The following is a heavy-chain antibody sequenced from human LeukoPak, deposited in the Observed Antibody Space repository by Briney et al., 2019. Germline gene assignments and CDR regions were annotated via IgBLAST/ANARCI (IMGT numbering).Heavy chain of an antibody. CDR3: ARRWGSLDY. Sequence: PGGSLRLSCAASGITFSSYGMHWVRQAPGKGLEWVAVMSYDGTNKYYADSVKGRFTISRDNSKNTLYLQMNSLRAEDTAVYYCARRWGSLDYWGQGTLVTVSS. CDR1: GITFSSYG. D-gene: IGHD7-27*01. V-gene: IGHV3-30*19. CDR2: MSYDGTNK. J-gene: IGHJ4*02.